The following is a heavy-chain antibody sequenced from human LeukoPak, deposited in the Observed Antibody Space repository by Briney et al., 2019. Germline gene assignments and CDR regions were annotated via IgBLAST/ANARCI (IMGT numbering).Heavy chain of an antibody. CDR1: GFTFSSYE. D-gene: IGHD4-17*01. CDR2: ISTSGSTI. J-gene: IGHJ6*02. V-gene: IGHV3-48*03. Sequence: GGSLRLSCAASGFTFSSYEMNWVRQAPGKGLEWVSYISTSGSTIYYADSVKGRFTISRDNSKNTLYLQMNSLRAEDTAVYYCARPPYGDPFLYYYGMDVWGQGTTVTVSS. CDR3: ARPPYGDPFLYYYGMDV.